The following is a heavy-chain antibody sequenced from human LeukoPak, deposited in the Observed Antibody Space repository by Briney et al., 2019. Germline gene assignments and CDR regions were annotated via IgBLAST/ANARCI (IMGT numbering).Heavy chain of an antibody. CDR2: ITVSSSYI. CDR3: ARNRRPHGDYDY. D-gene: IGHD4-17*01. CDR1: GFNFNDYS. V-gene: IGHV3-21*01. Sequence: GGSLRLSCAASGFNFNDYSMNWVRQAPGKGLEWVSSITVSSSYIYYADSVKGRFAISRDSAKNSVYLQMNGLRAEDTAVYYCARNRRPHGDYDYWGQGTLVTVSS. J-gene: IGHJ4*02.